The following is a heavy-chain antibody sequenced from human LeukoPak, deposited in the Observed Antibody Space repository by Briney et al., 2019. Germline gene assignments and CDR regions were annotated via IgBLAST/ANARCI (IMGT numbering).Heavy chain of an antibody. J-gene: IGHJ4*02. CDR2: ISTDGGGT. Sequence: PGGSLRLSCAASGFTFRTYAMHWVRQAPGKGLEYVSAISTDGGGTYYANSVEGRFTISRDNSKNMLYLQMGSLRPEDMAVYYCARYGAGSCYDYWGQGALVTVSS. D-gene: IGHD2-15*01. V-gene: IGHV3-64*01. CDR1: GFTFRTYA. CDR3: ARYGAGSCYDY.